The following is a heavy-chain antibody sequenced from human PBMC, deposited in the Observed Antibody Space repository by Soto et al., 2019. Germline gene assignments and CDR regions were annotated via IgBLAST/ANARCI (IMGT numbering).Heavy chain of an antibody. V-gene: IGHV3-23*01. CDR3: AKDPASITRDEYMDV. D-gene: IGHD1-20*01. CDR1: GFTFGSYA. CDR2: ISDSGDRT. Sequence: EVQLLESGGGLVQPGGSLRLSCAASGFTFGSYAMSWVRQAPGKGLEWVSSISDSGDRTYYADSVKSRFTNSRDNTKNTFYLQTNSLRAEHTAVYYCAKDPASITRDEYMDVWGQGPTVTVSS. J-gene: IGHJ6*02.